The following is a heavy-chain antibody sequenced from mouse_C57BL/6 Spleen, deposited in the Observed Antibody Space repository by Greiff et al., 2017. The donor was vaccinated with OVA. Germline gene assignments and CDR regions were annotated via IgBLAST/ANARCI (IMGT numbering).Heavy chain of an antibody. CDR3: ARDYGSIYDDAMDY. V-gene: IGHV1-72*01. CDR1: GYTFTSYW. D-gene: IGHD1-1*01. Sequence: VQLQQSGAELVKPGASVTLSCKASGYTFTSYWMHWVKQRPGRGLEWIGRIDPNSGGTKYTEKFQSKATLTVDKPSSTAYMQLSSLTSEDSAVYYCARDYGSIYDDAMDYWGQGTSVTVAS. J-gene: IGHJ4*01. CDR2: IDPNSGGT.